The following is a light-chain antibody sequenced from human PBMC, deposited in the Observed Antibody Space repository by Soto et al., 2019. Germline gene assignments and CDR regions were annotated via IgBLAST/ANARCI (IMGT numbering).Light chain of an antibody. CDR2: GAS. Sequence: IFLNQYPSTPALSPGERATPSCRASQSVSTSYLAWYQQKLGQAPRLLIYGASSRATGIPDRFSGSGSGTDFTLTISRLEPEDFAVYYCQQYGSSPRTFGQGSKVDI. CDR3: QQYGSSPRT. J-gene: IGKJ1*01. V-gene: IGKV3-20*01. CDR1: QSVSTSY.